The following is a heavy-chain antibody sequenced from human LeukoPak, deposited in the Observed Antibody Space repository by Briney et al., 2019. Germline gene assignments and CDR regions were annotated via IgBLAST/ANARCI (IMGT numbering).Heavy chain of an antibody. CDR1: GFTFSSYA. V-gene: IGHV3-30-3*01. J-gene: IGHJ4*02. CDR2: ISSDGSGK. Sequence: GRSLRLSCAASGFTFSSYALHWVRQAPGKGLEWLTVISSDGSGKYYADSVKGRFTVSRDNSKNTVFLQMNSLRAEDTAVYYCARDLGRIGVTGTRGFDSWGQGTLVTVSS. D-gene: IGHD6-19*01. CDR3: ARDLGRIGVTGTRGFDS.